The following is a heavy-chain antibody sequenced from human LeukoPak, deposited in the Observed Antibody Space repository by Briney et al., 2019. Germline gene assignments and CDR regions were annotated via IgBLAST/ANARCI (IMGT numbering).Heavy chain of an antibody. Sequence: PGGSLRLSCAVSGFTFSDNWMSWVRQAPGKGLEWVANIKEDGSEKNYVDSVKGRFTISRDNAKNSLYLQMNSLRAEDTAVYYCAKYFRADSGNYYRSFDYWGQGTLVTVSS. CDR3: AKYFRADSGNYYRSFDY. D-gene: IGHD1-26*01. CDR2: IKEDGSEK. V-gene: IGHV3-7*05. CDR1: GFTFSDNW. J-gene: IGHJ4*02.